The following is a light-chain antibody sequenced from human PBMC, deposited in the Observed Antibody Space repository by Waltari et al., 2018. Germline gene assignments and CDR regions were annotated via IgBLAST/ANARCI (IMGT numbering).Light chain of an antibody. CDR3: NSYTTSNTLV. V-gene: IGLV2-14*03. Sequence: QSALTQPASVSGSPGQSIPLSSTGTTSHVGGYNYVSWYQQHPGKAPKLIIDDVSNRPSGVSNRFAGSKSGDTASLTISGLQAEDEADYYCNSYTTSNTLVFGGGTKLTVL. J-gene: IGLJ2*01. CDR2: DVS. CDR1: TSHVGGYNY.